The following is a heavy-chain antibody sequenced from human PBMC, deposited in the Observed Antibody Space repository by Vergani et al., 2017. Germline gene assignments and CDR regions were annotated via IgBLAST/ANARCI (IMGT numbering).Heavy chain of an antibody. J-gene: IGHJ3*02. CDR3: ARDPSYDSSGYYYDAFDI. CDR2: ISSSSSYI. Sequence: EVQLVESWGGLVKPGGSLRLSCAASGFTFSSYSMNWVRQAPGKGLEWVSSISSSSSYIYYADSVKGRFTISRDNAKNSLYLQMNSLRAEDTAVYYCARDPSYDSSGYYYDAFDIWGQGTMVTVSS. D-gene: IGHD3-22*01. V-gene: IGHV3-21*01. CDR1: GFTFSSYS.